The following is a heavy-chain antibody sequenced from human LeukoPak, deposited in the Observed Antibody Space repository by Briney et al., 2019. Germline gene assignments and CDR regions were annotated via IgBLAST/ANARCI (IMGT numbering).Heavy chain of an antibody. D-gene: IGHD6-13*01. CDR3: ARSGYSSSQNWFDP. J-gene: IGHJ5*02. CDR1: GGTFSSYA. CDR2: IIPIFGTA. Sequence: GSSVKGSCKASGGTFSSYAISWVRQAPGQGLEWMGGIIPIFGTANYAQKFQGRVTITADESTSTAYMELSSLRSEDTAVYYCARSGYSSSQNWFDPWGQGTLVTVSS. V-gene: IGHV1-69*01.